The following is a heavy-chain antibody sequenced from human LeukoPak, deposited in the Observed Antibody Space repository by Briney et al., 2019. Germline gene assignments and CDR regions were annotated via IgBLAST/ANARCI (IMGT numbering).Heavy chain of an antibody. D-gene: IGHD7-27*01. CDR3: AGTGLFFDY. J-gene: IGHJ4*02. Sequence: SETLSLTCRVSGASISGYYWSWIRQPPGKGLEWIGHMYYSGGTTYNPSLKSRVSISLDTSKKHFSLKLSSVTAADTAVYYCAGTGLFFDYWSQGTLVIVSS. V-gene: IGHV4-59*01. CDR1: GASISGYY. CDR2: MYYSGGT.